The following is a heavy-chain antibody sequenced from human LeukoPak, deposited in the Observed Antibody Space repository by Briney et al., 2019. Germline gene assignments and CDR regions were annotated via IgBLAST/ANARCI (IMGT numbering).Heavy chain of an antibody. CDR2: ISSSSSAI. J-gene: IGHJ4*02. CDR3: ARDFWDALGEGSTAFDY. V-gene: IGHV3-48*04. CDR1: EFTFSRYS. D-gene: IGHD3-10*01. Sequence: GGSLRLSCAASEFTFSRYSMNWVRQAPGKGLEWLSYISSSSSAIYYADSVKGRFTISRDNAKNSLFLQMNSLRAEDTAVYYCARDFWDALGEGSTAFDYWGQGTLVTVSP.